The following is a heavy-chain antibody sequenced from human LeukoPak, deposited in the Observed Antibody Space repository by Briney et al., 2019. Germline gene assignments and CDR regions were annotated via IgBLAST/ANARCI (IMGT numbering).Heavy chain of an antibody. CDR3: ARDVGSGWTGYYYYMDV. D-gene: IGHD6-19*01. CDR2: INPNSGGT. V-gene: IGHV1-2*02. CDR1: GYTFTGYY. Sequence: ASVTVSCKASGYTFTGYYMHWVRQAPGQGLEWMGWINPNSGGTNYAQKFQGRVTMTRDTSISTAYMELSRLRSDDTAVYYCARDVGSGWTGYYYYMDVWGKGTTVTISS. J-gene: IGHJ6*03.